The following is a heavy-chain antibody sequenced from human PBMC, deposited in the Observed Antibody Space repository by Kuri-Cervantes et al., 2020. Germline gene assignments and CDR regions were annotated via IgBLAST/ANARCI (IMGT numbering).Heavy chain of an antibody. J-gene: IGHJ3*02. Sequence: GESLKISCAASGFTFSSYGMHWVRQAPGKGLEWVAVISYDGSNKYYADSVKGRFTISRDNSKNTLYLQMNSLRAEDTAVYYCARDHSSSPNAFDIWGQGTMVTVSS. CDR1: GFTFSSYG. CDR2: ISYDGSNK. D-gene: IGHD6-6*01. CDR3: ARDHSSSPNAFDI. V-gene: IGHV3-30*03.